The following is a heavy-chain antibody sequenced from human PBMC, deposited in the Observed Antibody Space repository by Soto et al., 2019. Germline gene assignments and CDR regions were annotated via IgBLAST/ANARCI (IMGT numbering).Heavy chain of an antibody. CDR1: GFTFSSYS. CDR3: ARKVRYFDWAPYYFDY. J-gene: IGHJ4*02. D-gene: IGHD3-9*01. Sequence: EVQLVESGGGLVQPGGSLRISCAASGFTFSSYSMIWVRQAPGKGLEWVSYISSSSTTMYYADSVKGRFTISRDNAKNSLYLQMNGLRAEDTAVYYCARKVRYFDWAPYYFDYWGQGTLVTVSS. CDR2: ISSSSTTM. V-gene: IGHV3-48*01.